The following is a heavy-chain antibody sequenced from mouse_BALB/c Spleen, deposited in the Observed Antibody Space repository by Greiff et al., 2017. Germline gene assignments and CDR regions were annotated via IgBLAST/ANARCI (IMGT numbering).Heavy chain of an antibody. D-gene: IGHD1-1*01. CDR1: GYTFTSYT. Sequence: VQLQQSGAELARPGASVKMSCKASGYTFTSYTMHWVKQRPGQGLEWIGYINPSSGYTNYNQKFKDKATLTADKSSSTAYMQLSSLTSEDSAVYYGAARDITTAPAGFAYWGQGTLVTVSA. V-gene: IGHV1-4*01. CDR2: INPSSGYT. J-gene: IGHJ3*01. CDR3: AARDITTAPAGFAY.